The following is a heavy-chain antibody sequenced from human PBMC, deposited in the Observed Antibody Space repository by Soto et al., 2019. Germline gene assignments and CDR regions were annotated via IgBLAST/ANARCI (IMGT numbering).Heavy chain of an antibody. D-gene: IGHD6-19*01. CDR2: ISGSGGSA. V-gene: IGHV3-23*01. CDR3: VRGPRMFSSGPGAFDI. Sequence: DVQLLESGGGLVQPGGSLRLSCAASGFTFSSYALSWVRQAPGKGLEWVSVISGSGGSATYADSVRGRFIISRDNSKSVLWLQMNSLRAEDAAVYSGVRGPRMFSSGPGAFDIWGLGTMVTVS. CDR1: GFTFSSYA. J-gene: IGHJ3*02.